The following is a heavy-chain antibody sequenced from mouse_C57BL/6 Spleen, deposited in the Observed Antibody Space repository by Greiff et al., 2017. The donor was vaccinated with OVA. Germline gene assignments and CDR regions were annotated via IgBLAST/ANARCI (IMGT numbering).Heavy chain of an antibody. Sequence: DVKLVESGGGLVKPGGSLKLSCAASGFTFSSYAMSWVRQTPEKRLEWVATISDGGSYTYYPDNVKGRFTISRDNAKNNLYLQMSHLKSEDTAMYYCARGGGAGSYFDYWGQGTTLTVSS. D-gene: IGHD4-1*01. V-gene: IGHV5-4*03. CDR3: ARGGGAGSYFDY. CDR2: ISDGGSYT. CDR1: GFTFSSYA. J-gene: IGHJ2*01.